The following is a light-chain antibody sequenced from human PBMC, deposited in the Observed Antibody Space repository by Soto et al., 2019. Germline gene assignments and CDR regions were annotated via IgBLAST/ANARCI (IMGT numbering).Light chain of an antibody. CDR3: QQYCSSPWT. CDR2: GAS. V-gene: IGKV3-20*01. Sequence: EIVLTQSPGTLSLSPGEGATLSCRASQSVSSSYLAWYQHKPGQAPRLLIYGASSRATGIPDRFSGSGSGTDFTLTISRLEPEDFAVYYCQQYCSSPWTFGQGTKVEIK. J-gene: IGKJ1*01. CDR1: QSVSSSY.